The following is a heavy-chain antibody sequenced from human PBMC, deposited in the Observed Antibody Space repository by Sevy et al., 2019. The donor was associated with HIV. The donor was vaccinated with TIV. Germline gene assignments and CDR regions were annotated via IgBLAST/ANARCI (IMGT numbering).Heavy chain of an antibody. Sequence: GGSLRLSCAASGFTFSSYLMHWVRQAPGKGPVWVSRINSDGSRTSYAESVKGRFTISRDNARNTLYLEMNSLRSDDTAVYYCARGQGYWGQGTLVTVSS. CDR2: INSDGSRT. J-gene: IGHJ4*02. CDR1: GFTFSSYL. CDR3: ARGQGY. V-gene: IGHV3-74*01.